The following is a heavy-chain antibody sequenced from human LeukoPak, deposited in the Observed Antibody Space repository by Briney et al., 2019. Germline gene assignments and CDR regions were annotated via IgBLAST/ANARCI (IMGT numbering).Heavy chain of an antibody. CDR3: ASPKSGDAILPDH. J-gene: IGHJ5*02. V-gene: IGHV3-30*04. CDR2: ISYEGSSK. Sequence: GGSLRLSCVASGFTFTNHAMHWVRQAPGKGLEWVAVISYEGSSKHYADSVKGRLTISRDNSKSTLYLQMDSLRDEDTAIYYCASPKSGDAILPDHWGQGTLVTVSS. CDR1: GFTFTNHA. D-gene: IGHD1-26*01.